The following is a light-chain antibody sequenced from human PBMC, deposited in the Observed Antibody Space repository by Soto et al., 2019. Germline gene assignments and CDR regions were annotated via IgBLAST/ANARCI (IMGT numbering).Light chain of an antibody. CDR1: QGISNF. Sequence: DIQMTQSPSSLSASAGDRVTITCRASQGISNFLAWFQQKPGKAPKSLIHEASTLQSGVPSKISGSGWGTDFTLTINNLQPEDSGTYYCQHYDSYPVTFGQGTRLE. CDR3: QHYDSYPVT. V-gene: IGKV1-16*02. CDR2: EAS. J-gene: IGKJ5*01.